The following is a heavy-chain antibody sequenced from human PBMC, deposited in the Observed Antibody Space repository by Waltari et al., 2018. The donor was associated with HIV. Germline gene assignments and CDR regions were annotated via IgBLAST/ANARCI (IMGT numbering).Heavy chain of an antibody. Sequence: EVHLVESGGGLVQPGRSLSLTRKASGFNFGPYALPWFRRAPGKGLEWVGFIRSKPYGGTREYAASVKGRFTISRDDSKNIAFLQMDSLKIEDTAVYYCARGVNLRCTGDCYSAYWGQGTLVTVSS. CDR3: ARGVNLRCTGDCYSAY. CDR2: IRSKPYGGTR. J-gene: IGHJ4*02. D-gene: IGHD2-21*02. V-gene: IGHV3-49*03. CDR1: GFNFGPYA.